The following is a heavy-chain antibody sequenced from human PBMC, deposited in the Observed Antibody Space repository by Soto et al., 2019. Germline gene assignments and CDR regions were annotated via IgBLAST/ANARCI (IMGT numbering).Heavy chain of an antibody. CDR1: GFTFSSYW. CDR2: TNSDGSDT. Sequence: PGGSLRLSSAASGFTFSSYWMYWVRQAPGKGLVWVSRTNSDGSDTTYADSVKGRFTISRDNAKNTLYLQMNSLRAEDTAVYYCARDRGWSLFDYWGQGTLVTVSS. V-gene: IGHV3-74*01. CDR3: ARDRGWSLFDY. D-gene: IGHD6-19*01. J-gene: IGHJ4*02.